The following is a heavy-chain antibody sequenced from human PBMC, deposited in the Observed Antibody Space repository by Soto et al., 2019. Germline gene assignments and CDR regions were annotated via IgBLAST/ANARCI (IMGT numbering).Heavy chain of an antibody. V-gene: IGHV1-3*01. CDR1: GYTFTSYA. J-gene: IGHJ3*02. D-gene: IGHD3-16*01. CDR3: ARGGRAPRVGPIHDAFDI. Sequence: QVQLVQSGAEVKKPGASVKVSCKASGYTFTSYAMHWVRQAPGQRLEWMGWINAGNGNTKYSQKFQGRVTITRDTFASTAYMELSSLRSEDTAVNYGARGGRAPRVGPIHDAFDIWGQGTMVTVSS. CDR2: INAGNGNT.